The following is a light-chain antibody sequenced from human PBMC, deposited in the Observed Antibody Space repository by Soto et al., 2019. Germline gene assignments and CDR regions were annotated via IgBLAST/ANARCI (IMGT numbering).Light chain of an antibody. V-gene: IGKV1-5*03. J-gene: IGKJ4*01. CDR1: QRISSW. CDR3: QQYNSYPLT. Sequence: DIQMTQSPSTLSASVGDRVTISCRASQRISSWLAWYQQKPGTAPKLLIYKASSLESGVPSRFSGSGSGTEFTLTISSLQPDDFANYYCQQYNSYPLTFGGGTKVEI. CDR2: KAS.